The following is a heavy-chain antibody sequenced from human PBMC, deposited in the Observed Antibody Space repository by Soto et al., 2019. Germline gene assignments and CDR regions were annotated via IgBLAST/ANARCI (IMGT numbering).Heavy chain of an antibody. CDR3: ARAKEYTRSSGMDV. J-gene: IGHJ6*02. D-gene: IGHD6-6*01. CDR2: TYYRSKWYS. CDR1: GDSVSSNNAA. Sequence: SQTLSLTCVISGDSVSSNNAAWNWIRQSPSRGLEWLGRTYYRSKWYSDYSLSVKSRITINPDTPKDQFSLQLNSVTPEDTALYYCARAKEYTRSSGMDVWGQGTTVTVSS. V-gene: IGHV6-1*01.